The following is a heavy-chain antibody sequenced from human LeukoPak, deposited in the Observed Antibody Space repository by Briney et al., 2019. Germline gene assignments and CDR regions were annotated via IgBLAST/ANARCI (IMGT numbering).Heavy chain of an antibody. J-gene: IGHJ4*02. CDR1: GFTVSSNY. CDR2: ICSGGST. CDR3: AAGPDQYYFDY. Sequence: GGSLRLSCAASGFTVSSNYMSWVRQAPGKGLEWVSVICSGGSTYYADSVKGRFTISRDNSKNTLYLQMNSLRAEDTAVYYCAAGPDQYYFDYWGQGTLVTVSS. V-gene: IGHV3-53*01.